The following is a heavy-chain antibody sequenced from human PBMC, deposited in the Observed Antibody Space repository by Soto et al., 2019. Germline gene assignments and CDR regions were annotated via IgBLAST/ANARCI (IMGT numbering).Heavy chain of an antibody. CDR3: TPLTIFPPVGMSV. CDR1: GFTFSNAL. V-gene: IGHV3-15*01. J-gene: IGHJ6*02. D-gene: IGHD3-3*01. CDR2: IKTKIDGETT. Sequence: LRLTCAASGFTFSNALMSWVRHAPGKGLEWVGRIKTKIDGETTDYAAPVKGRFTSSRDDSKNTLYLQMNSLKTEDTAVYYCTPLTIFPPVGMSVCGQGTTVTVSS.